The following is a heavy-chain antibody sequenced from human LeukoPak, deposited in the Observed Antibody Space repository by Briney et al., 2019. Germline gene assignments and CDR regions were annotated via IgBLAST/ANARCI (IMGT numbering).Heavy chain of an antibody. V-gene: IGHV4-34*01. J-gene: IGHJ4*02. CDR2: INHSGST. D-gene: IGHD2-15*01. CDR3: ARGQDIVLVVAAPDKFDY. Sequence: SETLSLTCAVYGGSFSGYYWSWIRQPPGKGLEWIGEINHSGSTNYNPSLKSRVTISVDTSKNQFSLKLSSVTAADTDVYYCARGQDIVLVVAAPDKFDYWGQGTLVTVSS. CDR1: GGSFSGYY.